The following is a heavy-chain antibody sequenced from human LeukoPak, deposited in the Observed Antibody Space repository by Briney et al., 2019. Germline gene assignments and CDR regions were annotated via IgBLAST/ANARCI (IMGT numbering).Heavy chain of an antibody. V-gene: IGHV3-23*01. Sequence: LSGGSLRLSCAASGFTFSSYAMSWVRQAPGKGLEWVSAISGSGGSTYYADSVKGRFTISRDNSKNTLYLQMNSLRAEDTAVYYCAKVGLVYVWGSYRPSGARYFDYWGQGTLVTVSS. CDR3: AKVGLVYVWGSYRPSGARYFDY. J-gene: IGHJ4*02. CDR2: ISGSGGST. CDR1: GFTFSSYA. D-gene: IGHD3-16*02.